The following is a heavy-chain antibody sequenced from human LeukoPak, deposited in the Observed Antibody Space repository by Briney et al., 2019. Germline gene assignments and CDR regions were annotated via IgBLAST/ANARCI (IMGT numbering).Heavy chain of an antibody. Sequence: GGSLRLSCAASGFTFSSYSMNWVRQAPGKGLEWVSSISSSSSYIYYADSVKGRFTISRDNAKNSLYLQMNSLRAEDTAVYYCARERHYDFWSGPSPYYYYGMDVWGQGTTVTVSS. J-gene: IGHJ6*02. V-gene: IGHV3-21*01. CDR2: ISSSSSYI. CDR1: GFTFSSYS. D-gene: IGHD3-3*01. CDR3: ARERHYDFWSGPSPYYYYGMDV.